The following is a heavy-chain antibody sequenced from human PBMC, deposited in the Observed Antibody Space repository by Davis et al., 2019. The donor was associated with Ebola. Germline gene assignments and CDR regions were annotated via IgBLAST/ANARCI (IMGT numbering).Heavy chain of an antibody. CDR2: IYYSGST. CDR1: GGSISSYY. CDR3: ARGDYVWGRGAFDI. V-gene: IGHV4-59*01. D-gene: IGHD3-16*01. Sequence: MPSETLSLTCTVSGGSISSYYWSWIRQPPGKGLEWIGYIYYSGSTNYNPSLKSRVTISVDTSKNQFSLKLSSVTAADTAGYFWARGDYVWGRGAFDIWGQGTMVTVSS. J-gene: IGHJ3*02.